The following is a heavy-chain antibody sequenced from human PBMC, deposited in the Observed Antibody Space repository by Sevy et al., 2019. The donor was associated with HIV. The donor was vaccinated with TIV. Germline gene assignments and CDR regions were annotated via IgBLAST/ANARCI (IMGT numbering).Heavy chain of an antibody. J-gene: IGHJ4*02. D-gene: IGHD1-1*01. CDR1: GFTFSRYA. Sequence: GGSLRLSCAASGFTFSRYAMSWVRQAPGKGLEWVSGLTNNGDITFDADSVKGRFTISSDNSRNILYLQMNNLRVEDTAVYYCAKEKEYTDPYYFDDWGQGTLVTVSS. CDR3: AKEKEYTDPYYFDD. CDR2: LTNNGDIT. V-gene: IGHV3-23*01.